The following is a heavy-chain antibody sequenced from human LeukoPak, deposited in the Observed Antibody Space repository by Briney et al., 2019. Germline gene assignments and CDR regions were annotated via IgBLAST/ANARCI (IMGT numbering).Heavy chain of an antibody. D-gene: IGHD3-22*01. Sequence: GVSLRLSCAASGLTFSDYYMTWIRQAPGKGQEGSSYISGTGTTIYSADSVRGRFTVSRDNARNSLFLHMNSLRAEDTAVYYCAVQITMIVVVPYFDYWGQGTLVTVSS. CDR1: GLTFSDYY. CDR2: ISGTGTTI. CDR3: AVQITMIVVVPYFDY. J-gene: IGHJ4*02. V-gene: IGHV3-11*04.